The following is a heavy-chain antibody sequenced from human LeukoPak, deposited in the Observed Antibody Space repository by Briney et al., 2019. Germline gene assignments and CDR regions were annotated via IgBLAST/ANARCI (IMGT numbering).Heavy chain of an antibody. Sequence: GGSLRLSCAASGFTFSGSWMSWVRQAPGQGLEWVANMNLDGSVKRYVDSVKGRFSISRDNAKNSLYLQMNSLRAEDTAVYYCARASGDIVETATMGSYWGQGTLVTVSS. CDR1: GFTFSGSW. CDR3: ARASGDIVETATMGSY. CDR2: MNLDGSVK. D-gene: IGHD5-18*01. V-gene: IGHV3-7*01. J-gene: IGHJ4*02.